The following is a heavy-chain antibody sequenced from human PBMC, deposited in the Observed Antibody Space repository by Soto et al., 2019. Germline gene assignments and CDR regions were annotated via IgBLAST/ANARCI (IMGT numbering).Heavy chain of an antibody. J-gene: IGHJ6*02. V-gene: IGHV1-2*04. CDR3: ARGDSTDCSNGVCSFFYNHDMDV. D-gene: IGHD2-8*01. CDR1: GYTFTNYY. CDR2: INPKSGGT. Sequence: ASVKVSCKASGYTFTNYYMHWVRQAPGQGLEWLGRINPKSGGTSTAQKFQGWVTMTTDTSISTASMELTRLTSDDTAIYYCARGDSTDCSNGVCSFFYNHDMDVWGQGTTVTVSS.